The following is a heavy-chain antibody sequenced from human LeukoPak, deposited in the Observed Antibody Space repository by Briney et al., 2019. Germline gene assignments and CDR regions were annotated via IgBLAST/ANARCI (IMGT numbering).Heavy chain of an antibody. CDR2: IKQDGSEK. V-gene: IGHV3-7*01. Sequence: GGSLRLSCAASGFTFSSYWMSWVRQAPGKGLEWVANIKQDGSEKYYVDSVKGRFTISRDNAKNSLYLQMNSLRAEDTAVYYCVRIPNSAGFPNWFDPWGQGTLATVSS. D-gene: IGHD6-19*01. CDR1: GFTFSSYW. CDR3: VRIPNSAGFPNWFDP. J-gene: IGHJ5*02.